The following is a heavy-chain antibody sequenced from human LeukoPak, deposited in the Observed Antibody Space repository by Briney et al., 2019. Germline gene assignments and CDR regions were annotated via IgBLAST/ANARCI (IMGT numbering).Heavy chain of an antibody. D-gene: IGHD3-3*01. CDR3: AREPYESGFDY. J-gene: IGHJ4*02. Sequence: PSETLSLTCTVSGGSISSYYWSWIRQPPGKGLEWIGYIYYGGSTNFNPSLKSRVTISVDTSKNQFSLKLSSVTAADTAVYYCAREPYESGFDYWGQGTLVTVSS. CDR2: IYYGGST. CDR1: GGSISSYY. V-gene: IGHV4-59*01.